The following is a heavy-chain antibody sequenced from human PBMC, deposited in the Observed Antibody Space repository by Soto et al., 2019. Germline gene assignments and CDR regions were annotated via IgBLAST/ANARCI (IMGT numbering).Heavy chain of an antibody. CDR1: GNSMSRSNW. CDR3: VGSEAMALDY. Sequence: LPETLSLTCSVSGNSMSRSNWWNWVRQPPGKGLEWIGEAHHSGRTNYNPSLKSRVTISVDRSQSIFSLKLASVTAADTAVYYCVGSEAMALDYWGQGTLVTVSS. CDR2: AHHSGRT. J-gene: IGHJ4*02. V-gene: IGHV4-4*03.